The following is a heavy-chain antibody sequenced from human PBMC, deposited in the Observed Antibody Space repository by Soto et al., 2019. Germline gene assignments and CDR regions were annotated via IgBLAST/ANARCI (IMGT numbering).Heavy chain of an antibody. V-gene: IGHV3-7*01. D-gene: IGHD6-19*01. CDR1: GFTFSSYW. CDR3: ASDSSGWYYFEY. J-gene: IGHJ4*02. CDR2: IKQDGSEK. Sequence: GGSLRLSCAASGFTFSSYWMSWVRQAPGKGLEWVANIKQDGSEKYYVDSVKGQFTISRDNAKNSLYLQMNSLRAEDTAVWYCASDSSGWYYFEYWGQGALVTVSS.